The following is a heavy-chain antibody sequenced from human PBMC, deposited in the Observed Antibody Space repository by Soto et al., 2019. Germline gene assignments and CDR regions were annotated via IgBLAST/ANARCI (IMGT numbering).Heavy chain of an antibody. V-gene: IGHV3-21*01. CDR1: GFTFSSYS. J-gene: IGHJ6*02. CDR2: ISSSSSYI. Sequence: PGGSLRLSCAASGFTFSSYSMNWVRQAPGKGLEWVSSISSSSSYIYYAGSVKGRFTISRDNAKNSLYLQMNSLRAEDTAVYYCARDRCSGGSCYSGDYYYYGMDVWGQGTTVTVSS. D-gene: IGHD2-15*01. CDR3: ARDRCSGGSCYSGDYYYYGMDV.